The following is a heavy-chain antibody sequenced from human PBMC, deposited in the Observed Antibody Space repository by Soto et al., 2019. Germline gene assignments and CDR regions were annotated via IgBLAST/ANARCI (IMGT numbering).Heavy chain of an antibody. Sequence: QVQLQESGPGLVKPSGTLSLTCAVSGGSISSSNWWSWVRQPPGKGLEWIGEIYHSGSTNYNPSLKSRVSITVXXSKNQFSLKLSSVTAADTAVYYCARSTRSGTTFDYWGQGTLVTVSS. D-gene: IGHD4-17*01. CDR1: GGSISSSNW. CDR2: IYHSGST. CDR3: ARSTRSGTTFDY. J-gene: IGHJ4*02. V-gene: IGHV4-4*02.